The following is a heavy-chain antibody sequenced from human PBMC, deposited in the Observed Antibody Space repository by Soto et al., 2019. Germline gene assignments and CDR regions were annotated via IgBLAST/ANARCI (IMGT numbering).Heavy chain of an antibody. J-gene: IGHJ4*02. CDR3: ARRLSPLDPYHFDY. CDR1: GYSFTSFW. Sequence: LRESLKISCKGSGYSFTSFWIAWVRQMPGKGLEWMGIIYPGDFDTRYSPSFQGQVTISADKSINTAYLQWSSLKASDTAMYYCARRLSPLDPYHFDYWGQGTLVTVSS. CDR2: IYPGDFDT. V-gene: IGHV5-51*01.